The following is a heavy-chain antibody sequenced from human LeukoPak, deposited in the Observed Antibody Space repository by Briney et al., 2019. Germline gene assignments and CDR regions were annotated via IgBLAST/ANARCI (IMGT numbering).Heavy chain of an antibody. Sequence: SQTLSLTCAISGDSVSSNRASWNWIRQSPSRGLEWPGRTYYRSKWYNDYAPSVKSRITISPDTSKNQFSLQLNSVTPEDTALYYCARGSAFDIWGQGTMVTVSS. V-gene: IGHV6-1*01. CDR1: GDSVSSNRAS. CDR3: ARGSAFDI. CDR2: TYYRSKWYN. J-gene: IGHJ3*02.